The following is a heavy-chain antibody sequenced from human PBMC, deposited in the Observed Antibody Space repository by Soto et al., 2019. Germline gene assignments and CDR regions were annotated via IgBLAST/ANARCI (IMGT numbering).Heavy chain of an antibody. Sequence: QVHLVQSGAEVKKPGASVNVSCKTSGYTFTRNGIRWVRQAPGQGLERMGWISPNSGNIKYAQKLQGRVIMTTDTSTSTAYMELRSLRSDDTAVYYCVKDRDSNSWPSRDVWGPGTTVTVSS. CDR3: VKDRDSNSWPSRDV. CDR1: GYTFTRNG. J-gene: IGHJ6*02. V-gene: IGHV1-18*01. D-gene: IGHD3-22*01. CDR2: ISPNSGNI.